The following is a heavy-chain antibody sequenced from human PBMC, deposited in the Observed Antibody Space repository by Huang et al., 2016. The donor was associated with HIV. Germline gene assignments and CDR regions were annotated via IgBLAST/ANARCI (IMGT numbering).Heavy chain of an antibody. V-gene: IGHV3-23*01. CDR1: GFTFHKYA. Sequence: EVKVLESGGGLVQPGGSLRLSCVASGFTFHKYAMSWVRQAPGKGLAWVSLISGNGDNTYYADSVKGRFTISRDNSKNTVYLQMNSLRAEDAALYHCTVLLDYWGQGTPVTVSS. CDR2: ISGNGDNT. J-gene: IGHJ4*02. CDR3: TVLLDY.